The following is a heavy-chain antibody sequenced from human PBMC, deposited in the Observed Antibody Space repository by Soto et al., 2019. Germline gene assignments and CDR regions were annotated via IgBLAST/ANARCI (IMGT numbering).Heavy chain of an antibody. CDR3: ARGPMVELGWYFDL. Sequence: SVKVSCKASGGTFSSYAISWVRQAPGQGLEWMGGIIPIFGTANYAQKFQGRATITADESTSTAYMELSSLRSEDTAVYYCARGPMVELGWYFDLWGRGTLVTVSS. V-gene: IGHV1-69*13. J-gene: IGHJ2*01. D-gene: IGHD3-10*01. CDR2: IIPIFGTA. CDR1: GGTFSSYA.